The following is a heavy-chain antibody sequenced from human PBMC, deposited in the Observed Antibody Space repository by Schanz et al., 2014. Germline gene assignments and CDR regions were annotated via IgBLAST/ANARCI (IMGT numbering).Heavy chain of an antibody. J-gene: IGHJ1*01. D-gene: IGHD2-2*01. CDR2: INGDGSST. CDR3: ARSTSMYFLQ. Sequence: EIYLVESGGGLVQPGRSLRLSCAASGFIFEDYAMYWVRQVPGKGPVWVSRINGDGSSTLYADSVKGRFTISRDNAKNTLYLQMNSLRAEDTAVYYCARSTSMYFLQWGQGTLVTVSS. CDR1: GFIFEDYA. V-gene: IGHV3-74*02.